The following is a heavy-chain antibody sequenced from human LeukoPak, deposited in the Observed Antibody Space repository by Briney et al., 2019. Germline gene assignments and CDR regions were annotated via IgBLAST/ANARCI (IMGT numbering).Heavy chain of an antibody. CDR2: ISGSGGST. CDR1: GFTFSSYA. D-gene: IGHD5-12*01. J-gene: IGHJ4*02. CDR3: AKDQSSGYCFDY. Sequence: GGSLRLSCAASGFTFSSYAMSWVRQAPGKGLEWVSAISGSGGSTYYADSVKGRFTISRDNAKNTLYLQMNSLRAEDTAVYYCAKDQSSGYCFDYWGQGTLVTVSS. V-gene: IGHV3-23*01.